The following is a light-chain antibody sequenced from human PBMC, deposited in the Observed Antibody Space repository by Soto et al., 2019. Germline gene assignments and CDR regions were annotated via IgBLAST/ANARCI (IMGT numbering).Light chain of an antibody. CDR1: SSDIGSYDY. J-gene: IGLJ1*01. V-gene: IGLV2-14*01. Sequence: LTQPASVSGSPGQSITISCTGTSSDIGSYDYVSWYQQHPGKAPNLIIYEVTDRPSGVSNRFSGSKSGNTASLTISGLQDEEEADYYCSSFKSTSTRLFGSGTKVTV. CDR3: SSFKSTSTRL. CDR2: EVT.